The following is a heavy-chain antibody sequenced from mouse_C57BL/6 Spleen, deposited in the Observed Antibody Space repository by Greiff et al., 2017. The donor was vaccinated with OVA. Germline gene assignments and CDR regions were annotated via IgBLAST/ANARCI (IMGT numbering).Heavy chain of an antibody. J-gene: IGHJ4*01. CDR2: IYPRDGST. CDR1: GYTFTSYD. D-gene: IGHD2-2*01. CDR3: ARGLRGTGGY. V-gene: IGHV1-85*01. Sequence: VQLQQSGPELVKPGASVKLSCKASGYTFTSYDINWVKQRPGQGLEWIGWIYPRDGSTTYNEKFKGQATLTVATSSSTAYMELHSLTSEDSAVYFCARGLRGTGGYWGQGTSVTVSS.